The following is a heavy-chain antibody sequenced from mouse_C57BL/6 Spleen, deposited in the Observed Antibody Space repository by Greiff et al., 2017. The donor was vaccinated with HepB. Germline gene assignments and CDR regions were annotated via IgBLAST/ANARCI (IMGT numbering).Heavy chain of an antibody. D-gene: IGHD1-1*01. J-gene: IGHJ1*03. CDR3: ARHPPSITTVVDFDV. Sequence: EVKVVESGGDLVKPGGSLKLSCAASGFTFSSYGMSWVRQTPDKRLEWVATISSGGSYTYYPDSVKGRFTISRDNAKNTLYLQMSSLKSEDTAMYYCARHPPSITTVVDFDVWGTGTTVTVSS. V-gene: IGHV5-6*01. CDR1: GFTFSSYG. CDR2: ISSGGSYT.